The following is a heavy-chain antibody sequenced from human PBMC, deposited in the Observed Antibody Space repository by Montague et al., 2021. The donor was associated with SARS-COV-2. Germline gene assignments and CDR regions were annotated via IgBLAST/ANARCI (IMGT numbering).Heavy chain of an antibody. Sequence: SLRLSCAASGFSFSSYTMNWVHQAPGKGLEWVSYISSSSSTIYYADSVKGRFTISRDNAKNSLYLQMNSLRDEDTAVYYCARVGRGNTYDYASSGDNAPWGQGTLVTVSS. CDR2: ISSSSSTI. D-gene: IGHD3-22*01. J-gene: IGHJ5*02. V-gene: IGHV3-48*02. CDR3: ARVGRGNTYDYASSGDNAP. CDR1: GFSFSSYT.